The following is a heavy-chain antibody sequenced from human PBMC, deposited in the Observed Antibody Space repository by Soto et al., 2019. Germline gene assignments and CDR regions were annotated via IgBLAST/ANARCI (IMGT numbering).Heavy chain of an antibody. D-gene: IGHD4-17*01. CDR1: GDPFTIHG. CDR2: ISAYNGNT. Sequence: APVKVSCKAPGDPFTIHGSSWARQAPGQGLEWMGWISAYNGNTNYAQKLQGRVTMTTDTSTSTAYMELRSLRSDDTAVYYCARDHHGAYGDYWGQGTLVTVSS. CDR3: ARDHHGAYGDY. J-gene: IGHJ4*02. V-gene: IGHV1-18*01.